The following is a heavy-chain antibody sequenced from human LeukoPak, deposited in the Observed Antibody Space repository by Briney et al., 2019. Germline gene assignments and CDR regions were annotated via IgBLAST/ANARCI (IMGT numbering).Heavy chain of an antibody. D-gene: IGHD2-15*01. CDR3: ARAGSFSSSYGISWDY. Sequence: PGGSLRLSCAASGFTFSSYWMHWVRQAPGKGLVWVSRIDHDGINTYYADSVKGRFTISRDNAKNSLFLQMNSLRAEDTAVYYCARAGSFSSSYGISWDYWGQGALVAVSS. CDR2: IDHDGINT. V-gene: IGHV3-74*01. CDR1: GFTFSSYW. J-gene: IGHJ4*02.